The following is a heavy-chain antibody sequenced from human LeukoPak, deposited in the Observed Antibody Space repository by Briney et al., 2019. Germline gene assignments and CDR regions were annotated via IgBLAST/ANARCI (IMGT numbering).Heavy chain of an antibody. Sequence: PGGSPRLSCAASGFTFSSYGMHWVRQAPGKGLEWVAVISYDGSNKYYADSVKGRFTISRDDSKSTLYLQMNSLRAEDTAVYYCASQLLPIVVVTAPAYWGQGTLVTVSS. CDR3: ASQLLPIVVVTAPAY. CDR2: ISYDGSNK. J-gene: IGHJ4*02. V-gene: IGHV3-30*03. D-gene: IGHD2-21*02. CDR1: GFTFSSYG.